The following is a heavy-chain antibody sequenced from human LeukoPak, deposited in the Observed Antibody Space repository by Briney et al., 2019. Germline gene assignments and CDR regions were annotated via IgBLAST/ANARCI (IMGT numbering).Heavy chain of an antibody. V-gene: IGHV4-59*01. CDR2: IYYSGST. Sequence: SETLSLTCTVSGGSMNSYYWSWIRQPPGKGLEWIGYIYYSGSTNYNPSLKSRVTISVDTSKNQFSLKLSSVTAADTAVYYCAREANYYDSSGYFWFDPWGQGTLVTVSS. CDR1: GGSMNSYY. CDR3: AREANYYDSSGYFWFDP. D-gene: IGHD3-22*01. J-gene: IGHJ5*02.